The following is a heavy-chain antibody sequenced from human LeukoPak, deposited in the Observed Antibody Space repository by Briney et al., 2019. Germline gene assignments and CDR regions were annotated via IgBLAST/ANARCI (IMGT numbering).Heavy chain of an antibody. J-gene: IGHJ4*02. V-gene: IGHV1-8*03. CDR1: GYTFTSYD. Sequence: ASVKVSCKASGYTFTSYDINWVRQATGQGLEWMGWMNPNSGNTGYAQKFQGRVTITRNTSISTAYMELSSLRSEDTAVYYCANEYSSSSGLGYWGQGTLVTVSS. D-gene: IGHD6-6*01. CDR3: ANEYSSSSGLGY. CDR2: MNPNSGNT.